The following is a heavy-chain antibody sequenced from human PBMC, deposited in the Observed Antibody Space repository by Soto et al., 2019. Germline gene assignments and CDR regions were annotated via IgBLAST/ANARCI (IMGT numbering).Heavy chain of an antibody. CDR1: GYTFTSYY. D-gene: IGHD6-6*01. V-gene: IGHV1-46*01. Sequence: ASVKVSCKASGYTFTSYYMHWVRQAPGQGLEWMGIINPSGGSTSYAQKFQGRVTMTRDTSTSTVYMELSSLRSEDTAVYYCARTGGREAARRFAAFDIWGQGTMVTVSS. J-gene: IGHJ3*02. CDR3: ARTGGREAARRFAAFDI. CDR2: INPSGGST.